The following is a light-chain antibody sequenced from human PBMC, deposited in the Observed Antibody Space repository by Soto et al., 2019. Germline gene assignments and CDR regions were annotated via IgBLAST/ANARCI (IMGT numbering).Light chain of an antibody. CDR2: AAS. CDR3: QQSYRTPFT. CDR1: QSISSY. Sequence: DIQMTQSPSSLSASVGDRVTITCRASQSISSYLNWYQEKPGKAPKLLIYAASSLQSGVPSRFSGSGSGTDFTLTISSLQPEDFATYYCQQSYRTPFTFGPGSKVDIK. V-gene: IGKV1-39*01. J-gene: IGKJ3*01.